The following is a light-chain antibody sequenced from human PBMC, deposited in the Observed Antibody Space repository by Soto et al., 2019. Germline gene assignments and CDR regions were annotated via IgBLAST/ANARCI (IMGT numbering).Light chain of an antibody. Sequence: QSVLTQPPSVSGAPGQRVTISCTGSSSNIGAGYDVHWYQQLPGTAPKLLIFGNTNRPSGVPDRFSGSKSGTSASRAITGLQAEDEADYHCQSYDSSLSALYVFGTGTKVTVL. CDR3: QSYDSSLSALYV. J-gene: IGLJ1*01. V-gene: IGLV1-40*01. CDR1: SSNIGAGYD. CDR2: GNT.